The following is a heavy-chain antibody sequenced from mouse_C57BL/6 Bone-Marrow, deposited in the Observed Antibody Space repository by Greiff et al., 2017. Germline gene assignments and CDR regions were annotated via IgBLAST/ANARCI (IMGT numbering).Heavy chain of an antibody. CDR3: ARNYYGTPFAY. Sequence: VKLQQPGAELVKPGASVKMSCKASGYTLTSYWITWVKQRPGQGLEWIGDIYPGSGSTNYNEKFKSKATLTVDTSSSTAYMQRSSLTSEDSAVYYCARNYYGTPFAYWGQGTLVTVSA. CDR2: IYPGSGST. D-gene: IGHD1-1*01. J-gene: IGHJ3*01. CDR1: GYTLTSYW. V-gene: IGHV1-55*01.